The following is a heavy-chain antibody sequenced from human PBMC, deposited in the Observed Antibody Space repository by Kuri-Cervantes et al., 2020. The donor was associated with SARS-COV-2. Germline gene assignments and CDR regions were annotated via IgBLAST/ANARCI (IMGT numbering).Heavy chain of an antibody. J-gene: IGHJ4*02. CDR3: AKDQGMGPKGTVDY. CDR2: ISGSGGST. D-gene: IGHD4-11*01. CDR1: GFTFSSYA. Sequence: LSLTCAASGFTFSSYAMSWVRQAPGKGLEWVSAISGSGGSTYYADSVKGRFTISRDNSKNTLYLQVDSLRAEDTAVYYCAKDQGMGPKGTVDYWGQGTLVTVSS. V-gene: IGHV3-23*01.